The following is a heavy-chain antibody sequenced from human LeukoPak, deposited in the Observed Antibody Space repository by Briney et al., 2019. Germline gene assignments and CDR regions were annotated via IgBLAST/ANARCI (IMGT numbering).Heavy chain of an antibody. J-gene: IGHJ4*02. D-gene: IGHD3-3*01. CDR3: AKDRSDFWSGYNFY. CDR2: ISGSGGST. V-gene: IGHV3-23*01. CDR1: GFTFSSYS. Sequence: GGSLRLSCAASGFTFSSYSMNWVRQAPGKGLEWVSAISGSGGSTYYADSVKGRFTISRDNSKNTLYLQMNSLRAEDTAVYYCAKDRSDFWSGYNFYWGQGTLVTVSS.